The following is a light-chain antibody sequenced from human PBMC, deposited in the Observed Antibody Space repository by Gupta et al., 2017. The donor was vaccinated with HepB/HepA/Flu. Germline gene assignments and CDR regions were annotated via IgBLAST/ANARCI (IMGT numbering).Light chain of an antibody. V-gene: IGLV3-1*01. CDR1: KLGDKY. J-gene: IGLJ2*01. Sequence: SYDLTQPPSVSVSPGQTASIACSGDKLGDKYASWYQQKPGQSPILVIYQDNKRPSVIPERFSGSNSGNTATLTISGTQAMDEADYYCQAWDARASSVVFGGGTKLTVL. CDR2: QDN. CDR3: QAWDARASSVV.